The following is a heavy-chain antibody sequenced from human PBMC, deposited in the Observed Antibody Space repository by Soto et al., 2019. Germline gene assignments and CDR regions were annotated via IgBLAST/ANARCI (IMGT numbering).Heavy chain of an antibody. CDR1: GGSISSYY. D-gene: IGHD6-6*01. CDR3: ARLTSSSSEGY. CDR2: IYYSGST. J-gene: IGHJ4*02. Sequence: SQTLSLTCTVSGGSISSYYWSWIRQPPGKGLEWIGYIYYSGSTNYNPSLKSRVTISVDTPKNQFSLKLSSVTAADTAVYYCARLTSSSSEGYWGQGTLVTVSS. V-gene: IGHV4-59*08.